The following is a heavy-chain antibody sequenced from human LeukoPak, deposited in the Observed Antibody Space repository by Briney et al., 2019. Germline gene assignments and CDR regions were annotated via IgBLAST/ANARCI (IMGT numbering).Heavy chain of an antibody. D-gene: IGHD3-10*01. CDR3: ARGGARGSSAFDI. Sequence: SETLSLTCTVSGDSISAFYWSWIRQPPGKGLEWIGYIYYSGSTSYNPSLKSRVTILIETSKNQFSLKLRSVTAADTAVYYCARGGARGSSAFDIWGQGTMVTVSS. CDR1: GDSISAFY. V-gene: IGHV4-59*01. CDR2: IYYSGST. J-gene: IGHJ3*02.